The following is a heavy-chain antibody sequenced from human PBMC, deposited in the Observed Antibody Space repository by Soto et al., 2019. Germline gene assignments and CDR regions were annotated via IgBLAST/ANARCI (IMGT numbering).Heavy chain of an antibody. CDR2: MNPNSGNT. D-gene: IGHD3-10*01. CDR3: AREWRYYGSGSFFAFDI. J-gene: IGHJ3*02. CDR1: GYTFTSYD. V-gene: IGHV1-8*01. Sequence: GASVKVSCKASGYTFTSYDINWVRQATGQGLEWMGWMNPNSGNTGYAQKFQGRVTMTRNTSISTAYMELSSLRSEDTAVYYCAREWRYYGSGSFFAFDIWGQGTMVTVSS.